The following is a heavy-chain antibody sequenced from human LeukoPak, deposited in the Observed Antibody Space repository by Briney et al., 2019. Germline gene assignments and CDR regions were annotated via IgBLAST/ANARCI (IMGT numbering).Heavy chain of an antibody. CDR2: ISWNSGSI. CDR1: GFTFDDYA. CDR3: AKDRGSMVRGVIAS. Sequence: GGSLRLSCAASGFTFDDYAMHWVRQAPGKGLEWVSGISWNSGSIGYADSVKGRFTISRDNAKNSLYLRMNSLRAEDTALYYCAKDRGSMVRGVIASWGQGTLVTVSS. D-gene: IGHD3-10*01. J-gene: IGHJ4*02. V-gene: IGHV3-9*01.